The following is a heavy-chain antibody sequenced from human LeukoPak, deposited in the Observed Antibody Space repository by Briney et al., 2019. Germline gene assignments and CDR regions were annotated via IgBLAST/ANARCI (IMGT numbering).Heavy chain of an antibody. CDR3: ARGPPRYDILTGYYSGAAFDI. CDR2: INPSCGGT. J-gene: IGHJ3*02. CDR1: GYTFTSYY. D-gene: IGHD3-9*01. Sequence: ASVKVSCKASGYTFTSYYMHWVRQAPGQGLEWMGIINPSCGGTSYAQKFQGRVTMTRDTSTSTVYMEPSSLRSEDTAVYYCARGPPRYDILTGYYSGAAFDIWGQGTMVTVSS. V-gene: IGHV1-46*01.